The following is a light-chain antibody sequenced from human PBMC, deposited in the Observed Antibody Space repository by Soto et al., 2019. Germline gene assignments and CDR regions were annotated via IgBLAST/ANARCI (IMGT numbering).Light chain of an antibody. J-gene: IGKJ4*01. V-gene: IGKV3-20*01. CDR2: GVS. CDR1: QSVRSDY. CDR3: QQYGNSPLT. Sequence: EIVLTQSPGTLSLSPGERATLSCRASQSVRSDYFAWYQQKPGQAPRVIIFGVSTRATGIPDRFSGSGSGTDFTLTISTLEPEDFALYYCQQYGNSPLTFGGGTKVDIK.